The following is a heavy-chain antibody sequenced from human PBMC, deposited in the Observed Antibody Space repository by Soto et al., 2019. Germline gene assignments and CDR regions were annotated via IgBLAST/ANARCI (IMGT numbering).Heavy chain of an antibody. CDR3: ARRSKVGYNHHYFDY. V-gene: IGHV3-48*04. D-gene: IGHD1-26*01. CDR2: ISNSSSYT. Sequence: EVQLVESGGNLVQPGGSLRLSCAASGFTFISYSMSWVRQAPGKGLEWVSYISNSSSYTNYADSVRGRFTISRDNAKNSVYLQMNSLRAEDTAVYYCARRSKVGYNHHYFDYWGQGTLVTVSS. J-gene: IGHJ4*02. CDR1: GFTFISYS.